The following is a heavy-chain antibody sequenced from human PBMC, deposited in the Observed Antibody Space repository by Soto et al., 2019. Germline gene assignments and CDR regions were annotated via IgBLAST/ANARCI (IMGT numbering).Heavy chain of an antibody. CDR1: GDSISSLY. CDR2: IYYSGSI. Sequence: ETLSLTCTVSGDSISSLYWSWIRQPPGKGLEWIGYIYYSGSINYNPSLKSRVTISVDTSKNQFSLKLSSVTAADTAVYYCARRWGPTFDFWGQGTLVTVSS. D-gene: IGHD1-26*01. V-gene: IGHV4-59*01. CDR3: ARRWGPTFDF. J-gene: IGHJ4*02.